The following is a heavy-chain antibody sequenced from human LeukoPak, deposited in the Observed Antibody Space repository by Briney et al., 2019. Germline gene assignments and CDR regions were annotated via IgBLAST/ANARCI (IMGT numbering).Heavy chain of an antibody. D-gene: IGHD3-10*01. Sequence: GGSLRLSCAASGLTFNTDTMSWVRQAPGKGLEWVARIRGSGAGIAYADSVKGRFTISRDNSQNTLYLQMSSLRAEDTAVYYCVKGGVAVTAPDCWGQGTLVTVSS. J-gene: IGHJ4*02. CDR1: GLTFNTDT. V-gene: IGHV3-23*01. CDR3: VKGGVAVTAPDC. CDR2: IRGSGAGI.